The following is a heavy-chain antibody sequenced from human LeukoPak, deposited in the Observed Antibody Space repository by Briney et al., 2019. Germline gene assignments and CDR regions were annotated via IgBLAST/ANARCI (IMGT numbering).Heavy chain of an antibody. J-gene: IGHJ4*02. CDR2: ISADNGNT. Sequence: GASVKVSCKASGYTFTSYGISWVRQAPGQGLEWMGWISADNGNTNYAQKLQGRVTMTTDTSTSTAYMELRSLRSDDTAVYYCARVRGAGEQQLVPSFDYWGQGTLVTVSS. CDR3: ARVRGAGEQQLVPSFDY. CDR1: GYTFTSYG. V-gene: IGHV1-18*01. D-gene: IGHD6-13*01.